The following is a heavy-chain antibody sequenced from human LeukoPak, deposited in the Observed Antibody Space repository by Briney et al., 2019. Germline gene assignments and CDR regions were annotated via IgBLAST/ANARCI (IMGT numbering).Heavy chain of an antibody. D-gene: IGHD3-10*01. Sequence: GGSLRLSCSASGFTFSSYAMHWVRQAPEKGLEYASAISTNGGSTYYAGSVKGRFTISRDNSKNTLYLQMSSLRAEDTAVYYCVSDGSGSYSGGLYYYYYGMDVWGKGTTVTVSS. CDR3: VSDGSGSYSGGLYYYYYGMDV. CDR2: ISTNGGST. V-gene: IGHV3-64D*06. J-gene: IGHJ6*04. CDR1: GFTFSSYA.